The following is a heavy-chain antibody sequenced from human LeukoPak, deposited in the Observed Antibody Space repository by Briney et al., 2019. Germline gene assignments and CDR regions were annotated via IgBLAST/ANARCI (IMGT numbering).Heavy chain of an antibody. CDR3: ATYTQTYDH. Sequence: GKSLRLSCEASGFPFNTYGMHWVRQAPGKGPEWIAVISRDGSTQFYADSVRGRFTISRDDSQSTLFLQMTNLRPEDTALYYCATYTQTYDHWGQGTLVTVSS. CDR2: ISRDGSTQ. J-gene: IGHJ5*02. CDR1: GFPFNTYG. V-gene: IGHV3-30*03. D-gene: IGHD4-11*01.